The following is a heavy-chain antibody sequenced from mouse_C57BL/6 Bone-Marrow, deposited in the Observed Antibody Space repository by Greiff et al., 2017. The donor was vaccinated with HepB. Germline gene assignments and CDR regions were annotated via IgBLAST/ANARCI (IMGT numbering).Heavy chain of an antibody. CDR2: IYPGNSDT. J-gene: IGHJ2*01. Sequence: VQLQQSGTVLARPGASVKMSCKTSGYTFTSYWMHWVKQRPGQGLEWIGAIYPGNSDTSYNQKFKGKAKLTAVTSASTAYMELSSLTSGDSAVYYCTGDYDGSSPHYFDYWGQGTTLTVSS. D-gene: IGHD1-1*01. CDR3: TGDYDGSSPHYFDY. CDR1: GYTFTSYW. V-gene: IGHV1-5*01.